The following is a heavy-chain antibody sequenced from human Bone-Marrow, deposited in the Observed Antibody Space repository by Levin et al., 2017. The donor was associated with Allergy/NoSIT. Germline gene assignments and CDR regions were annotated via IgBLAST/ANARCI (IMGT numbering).Heavy chain of an antibody. J-gene: IGHJ4*02. CDR2: IKSKMNGGTT. CDR1: GFTLGNAW. D-gene: IGHD6-19*01. CDR3: TTARRSDVAVAGMGLDD. V-gene: IGHV3-15*01. Sequence: GESLKISCAASGFTLGNAWMTWVRQAPGKGLDWVGRIKSKMNGGTTDYAAPVKGRFTISRDDSKNTLYLQMNSLKIEDTAVYYCTTARRSDVAVAGMGLDDWGQGTLVTVSS.